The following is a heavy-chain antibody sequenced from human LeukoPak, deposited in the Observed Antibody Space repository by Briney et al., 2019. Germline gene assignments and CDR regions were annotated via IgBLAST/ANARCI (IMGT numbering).Heavy chain of an antibody. CDR3: ARVPEEYDSSGYFGY. D-gene: IGHD3-22*01. CDR2: IYSGGST. V-gene: IGHV3-66*01. Sequence: GGSLRLSCAASGFTVSSNYMSWVRQAPGKGLEWVAVIYSGGSTYYADSVKGRFTISRDNSKNTLYLQMNSLRAEDTAVYYCARVPEEYDSSGYFGYWGQGTLVTVSS. J-gene: IGHJ4*02. CDR1: GFTVSSNY.